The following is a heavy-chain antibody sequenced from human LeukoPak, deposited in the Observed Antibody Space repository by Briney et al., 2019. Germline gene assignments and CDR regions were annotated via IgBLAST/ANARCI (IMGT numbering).Heavy chain of an antibody. V-gene: IGHV4-39*01. D-gene: IGHD2-15*01. Sequence: SETLSLTCTVSGGSISSSSYYWGWIRQPPGRGLEWIGSIYYSGSTYYNPSLKSRVTISVDTSKNQSSLKLSSVTAADTAVYYCARLEGYCSGGSCYPYYFDYWGQGTLVTVSS. J-gene: IGHJ4*02. CDR1: GGSISSSSYY. CDR2: IYYSGST. CDR3: ARLEGYCSGGSCYPYYFDY.